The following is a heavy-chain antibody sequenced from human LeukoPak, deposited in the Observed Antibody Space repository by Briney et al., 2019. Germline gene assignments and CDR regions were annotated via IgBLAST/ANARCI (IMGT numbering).Heavy chain of an antibody. Sequence: GGSLRLSCAASGFTFSSYGMHWVRQAPGKGLEWVSVIYSGGSTYYADSVKGRFTISRDNSKNTLYLQMNSLRAEDTAVYYCARDRGDYCDYWGQGTLVTVSS. CDR3: ARDRGDYCDY. V-gene: IGHV3-66*01. CDR1: GFTFSSYG. CDR2: IYSGGST. D-gene: IGHD4-17*01. J-gene: IGHJ4*02.